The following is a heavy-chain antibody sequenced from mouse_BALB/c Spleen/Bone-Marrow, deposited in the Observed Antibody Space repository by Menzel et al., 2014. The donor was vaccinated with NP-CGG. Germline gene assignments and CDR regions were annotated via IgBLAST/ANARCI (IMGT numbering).Heavy chain of an antibody. D-gene: IGHD1-2*01. V-gene: IGHV5-12-1*01. CDR2: ISSGGGST. CDR3: ARHYGYGAMDY. Sequence: LVKPGGSLKLSCAASGFAFSSYDMSWVRQTPEKRLEWVAYISSGGGSTYYPDTVKGRFTISRDNAKNTLYLQMSSLKSEDTAMYYCARHYGYGAMDYWGQGTSVTVSS. J-gene: IGHJ4*01. CDR1: GFAFSSYD.